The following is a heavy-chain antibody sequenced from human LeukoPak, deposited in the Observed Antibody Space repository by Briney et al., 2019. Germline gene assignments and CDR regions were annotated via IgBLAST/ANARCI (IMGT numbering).Heavy chain of an antibody. J-gene: IGHJ6*03. Sequence: ASVKVSCKASGGTFSSYAISWVRQAPGQGLEWMGGIIPIFGTANYAQKFQGRVTITADKSTSTAYMELSSLRSEDTAVYYCARGETYYGSGSLYYLDVWGRGTTVTVSS. D-gene: IGHD3-10*01. CDR1: GGTFSSYA. V-gene: IGHV1-69*06. CDR2: IIPIFGTA. CDR3: ARGETYYGSGSLYYLDV.